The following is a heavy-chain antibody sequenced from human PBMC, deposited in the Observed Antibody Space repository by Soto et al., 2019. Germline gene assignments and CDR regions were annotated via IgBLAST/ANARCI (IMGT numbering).Heavy chain of an antibody. CDR1: GGSTSSSSYY. V-gene: IGHV4-39*01. Sequence: PSETLSLTCTVPGGSTSSSSYYWGWIRQPPGKGLEWIGSIYYSGSTYYNPSLKSRVTISVDTSKNQFSLKLSSVTAADTAVYYCARRGAYYDSSGYYYGFDYWGQGTLVTV. CDR2: IYYSGST. J-gene: IGHJ4*02. D-gene: IGHD3-22*01. CDR3: ARRGAYYDSSGYYYGFDY.